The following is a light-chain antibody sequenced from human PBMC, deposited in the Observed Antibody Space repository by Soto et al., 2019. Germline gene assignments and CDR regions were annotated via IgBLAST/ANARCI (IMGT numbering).Light chain of an antibody. CDR3: SSHGGSNNFYV. V-gene: IGLV2-8*01. CDR1: SSDVGAYNY. J-gene: IGLJ1*01. CDR2: EVS. Sequence: QSVLTQPPSASGSPGQSVTISCIGTSSDVGAYNYVSWYQQHPGKVPKLMIYEVSKRPSGVPDRFSASKSGNTASLTVSGLQAGDEADYYCSSHGGSNNFYVFGTGTKVTAL.